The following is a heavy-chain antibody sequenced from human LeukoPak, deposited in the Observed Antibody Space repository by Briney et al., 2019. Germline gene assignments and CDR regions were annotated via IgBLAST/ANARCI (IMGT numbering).Heavy chain of an antibody. CDR3: ARTVGYCSGGSCYSNAFDI. J-gene: IGHJ3*02. Sequence: PGSSVKVSCKASGGTFSSYAISWVRQAPGQGLEWMGGIIPIFGTANYAQKFQGRVMITADESTSTAYMELSSLRSEDTAVYYCARTVGYCSGGSCYSNAFDIWGQGTMVTVSS. D-gene: IGHD2-15*01. CDR1: GGTFSSYA. CDR2: IIPIFGTA. V-gene: IGHV1-69*01.